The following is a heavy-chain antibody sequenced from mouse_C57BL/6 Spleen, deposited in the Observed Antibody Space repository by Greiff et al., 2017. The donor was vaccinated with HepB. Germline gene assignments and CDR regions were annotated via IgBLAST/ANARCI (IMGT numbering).Heavy chain of an antibody. CDR3: ARYYEVSSWFAY. CDR2: IRNKANGYTT. V-gene: IGHV7-3*01. CDR1: GFTFTDYY. D-gene: IGHD2-3*01. J-gene: IGHJ3*01. Sequence: EVMLVESGGGLVQPGGSLSLSCAASGFTFTDYYMSWVRQPPGKALEWLGFIRNKANGYTTEYSASVKGRFTISRDNSQSILYLQMHALRAEDSATYYCARYYEVSSWFAYWGQGTLVTVSA.